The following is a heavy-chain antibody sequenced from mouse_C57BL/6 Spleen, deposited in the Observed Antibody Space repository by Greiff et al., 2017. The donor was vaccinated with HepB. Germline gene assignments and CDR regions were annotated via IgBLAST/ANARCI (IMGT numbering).Heavy chain of an antibody. D-gene: IGHD4-1*01. Sequence: DVHLVESGGDLVKPGGSLKLSCAASGFTFSNYGMSWVRQTPDKRLEWVATISSGGSYTYYPDSVKGRFTISRDNAKNTLYLQMSSLKSEDTAMYYCARLGRGGDYFDYWGQDTTLTVSS. CDR1: GFTFSNYG. CDR2: ISSGGSYT. CDR3: ARLGRGGDYFDY. J-gene: IGHJ2*01. V-gene: IGHV5-6*01.